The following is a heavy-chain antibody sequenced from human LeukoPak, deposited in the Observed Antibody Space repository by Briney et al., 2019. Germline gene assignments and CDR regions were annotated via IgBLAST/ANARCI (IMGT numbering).Heavy chain of an antibody. V-gene: IGHV4-34*01. CDR3: ASSARWLPNDY. J-gene: IGHJ4*02. CDR2: INHSGST. Sequence: SETPSLTCAVYGGSFSGYYWSWIRQPPGKGLEWIGEINHSGSTNYNPSLKSRVTISVDTSKNQFSLKLSSVTAADTAVYYCASSARWLPNDYWGQGTLVTVSS. D-gene: IGHD5-24*01. CDR1: GGSFSGYY.